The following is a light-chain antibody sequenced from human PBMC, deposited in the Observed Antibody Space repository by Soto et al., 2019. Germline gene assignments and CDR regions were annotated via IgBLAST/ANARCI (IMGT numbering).Light chain of an antibody. J-gene: IGLJ1*01. Sequence: QSVLTQPASVSGSPGQSITISCTGTSSDVGGYNYVSWYQQNPGKAPKLMIYDVSNRPSGVSNRFSGSKSGNTASLTISGLQFEDEADYYCSSLTTTSTLVFGTGTKLTVL. CDR2: DVS. CDR1: SSDVGGYNY. CDR3: SSLTTTSTLV. V-gene: IGLV2-14*01.